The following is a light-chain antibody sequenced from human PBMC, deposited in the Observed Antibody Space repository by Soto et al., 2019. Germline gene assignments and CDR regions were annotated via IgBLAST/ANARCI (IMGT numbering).Light chain of an antibody. CDR2: AAS. V-gene: IGKV3-20*01. Sequence: EIVLTQTPGTLALSPGESATLSCRASQSVSNNYLAWYQQKPGQAPRILIYAASSRATGSPDRFSGGGSGTDFTLTISRLGPEDFAVYYCQKYGYSPITCGQGTRLEIK. CDR1: QSVSNNY. CDR3: QKYGYSPIT. J-gene: IGKJ5*01.